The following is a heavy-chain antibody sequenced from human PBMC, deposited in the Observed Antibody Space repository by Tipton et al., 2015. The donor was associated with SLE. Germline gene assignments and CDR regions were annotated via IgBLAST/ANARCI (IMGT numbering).Heavy chain of an antibody. CDR1: GGSISNYY. CDR2: IYNGGRT. CDR3: ATYFYDATGYQSVDD. Sequence: TLSLTCTVSGGSISNYYWSWVRQPPGKGLEWIGFIYNGGRTRYNPSLESRVTMSVDTSKNQFSLHLTSVTSADTAVYYCATYFYDATGYQSVDDWGQGALVTVSS. V-gene: IGHV4-4*09. J-gene: IGHJ4*02. D-gene: IGHD3-22*01.